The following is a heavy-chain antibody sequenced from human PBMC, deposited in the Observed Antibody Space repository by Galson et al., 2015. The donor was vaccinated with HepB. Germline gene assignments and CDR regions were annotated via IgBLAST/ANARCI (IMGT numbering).Heavy chain of an antibody. CDR3: ARGGRLVVLPVINWFDP. V-gene: IGHV1-2*04. CDR1: GYTFTDYY. D-gene: IGHD2-2*01. J-gene: IGHJ5*02. CDR2: INANSGGT. Sequence: SVKVSCKASGYTFTDYYIHWVRQAPGQGLEWMGWINANSGGTNYAQNFQAWVTMTRDTSINTAYMELSRLRSDDTAVYYCARGGRLVVLPVINWFDPWGQGTLVTVSS.